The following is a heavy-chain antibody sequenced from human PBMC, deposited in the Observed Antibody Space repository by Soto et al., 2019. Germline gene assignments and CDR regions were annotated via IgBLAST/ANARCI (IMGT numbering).Heavy chain of an antibody. V-gene: IGHV1-69*12. CDR3: ARHVPAAGYYYGMDV. J-gene: IGHJ6*02. D-gene: IGHD2-2*01. Sequence: QVQLVQSGAAVKKPGSSVKVSCKASGGTFSSYAISWVRQAPGQGLEWMGGIIPIFGTADYAQKFQGRVTITADESTSAAYMELSSLRSEDTAVYYCARHVPAAGYYYGMDVWGQGTTVTVSS. CDR1: GGTFSSYA. CDR2: IIPIFGTA.